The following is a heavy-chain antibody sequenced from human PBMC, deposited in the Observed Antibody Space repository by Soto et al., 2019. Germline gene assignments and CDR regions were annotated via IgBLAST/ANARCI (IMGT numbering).Heavy chain of an antibody. Sequence: GGSLRLSCITSGFVFGDYAMIWVRQAPGRGLEWVAFIRSETFGGTADYAASVKGRFTVSRDDSKRITYLQMSSLKSEDTAVYFCTRGGIDVVVPAAQGFFYYGMDVWGQGTTVTVPS. CDR3: TRGGIDVVVPAAQGFFYYGMDV. CDR2: IRSETFGGTA. CDR1: GFVFGDYA. V-gene: IGHV3-49*04. D-gene: IGHD2-2*01. J-gene: IGHJ6*02.